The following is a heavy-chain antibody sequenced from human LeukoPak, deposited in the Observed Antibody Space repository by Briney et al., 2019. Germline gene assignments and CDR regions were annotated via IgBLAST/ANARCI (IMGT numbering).Heavy chain of an antibody. V-gene: IGHV3-7*01. CDR3: AREARVGALDY. J-gene: IGHJ4*02. D-gene: IGHD1-26*01. Sequence: GGSLRLSCAASGFTFSSYWTSWVRQAPGKGLEWVANIKQDGSEKYYVDSVKGRFTISRDNSKNTLYLQMNSLRAEDTAVYYCAREARVGALDYWGQGTLVTVSS. CDR1: GFTFSSYW. CDR2: IKQDGSEK.